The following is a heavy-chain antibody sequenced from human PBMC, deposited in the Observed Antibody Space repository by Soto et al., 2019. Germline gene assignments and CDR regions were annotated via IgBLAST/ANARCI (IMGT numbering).Heavy chain of an antibody. CDR2: IKPDGSAT. CDR1: DFTFSNYL. J-gene: IGHJ4*02. D-gene: IGHD3-16*01. V-gene: IGHV3-7*03. Sequence: GGSLRLAWATSDFTFSNYLMNWVRQAPGKGLEWVANIKPDGSATNYVDSVKGRFTISRDNVRNSVSLQMNSLRVEDTAVYFCFGGNGGPQWGQGTLVTVSS. CDR3: FGGNGGPQ.